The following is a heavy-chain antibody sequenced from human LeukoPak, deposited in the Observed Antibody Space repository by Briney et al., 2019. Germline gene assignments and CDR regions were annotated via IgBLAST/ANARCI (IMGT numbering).Heavy chain of an antibody. D-gene: IGHD6-19*01. CDR2: ISYDGSNK. J-gene: IGHJ4*02. Sequence: GGSLRLSCAASGFTFSSYGMHWVRQAPGKGLEWVAVISYDGSNKYYADSVKGRSTISRDNSKNTLYLQINSLRAEDTAVYYCAKDRDSSGWYVFDYWGQGTLVTVSS. CDR1: GFTFSSYG. V-gene: IGHV3-30*18. CDR3: AKDRDSSGWYVFDY.